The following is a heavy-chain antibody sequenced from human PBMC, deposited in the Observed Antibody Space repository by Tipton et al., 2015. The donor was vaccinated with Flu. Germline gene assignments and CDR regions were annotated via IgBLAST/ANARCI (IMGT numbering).Heavy chain of an antibody. Sequence: SLRLSCAASGFSVSSHYMSWVRQAPGKGLEWVSVIYTGTRTYYADSVKGRFTISRDDSKNTLSLQMDSLKVEDSAMYYCARSGYSYGYADRWGQGALVTVSS. CDR1: GFSVSSHY. J-gene: IGHJ1*01. V-gene: IGHV3-66*02. D-gene: IGHD5-18*01. CDR2: IYTGTRT. CDR3: ARSGYSYGYADR.